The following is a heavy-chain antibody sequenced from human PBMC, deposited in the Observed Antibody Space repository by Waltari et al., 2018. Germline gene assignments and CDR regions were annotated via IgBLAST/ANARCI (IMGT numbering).Heavy chain of an antibody. D-gene: IGHD3-10*01. Sequence: QVQLVQSGAEVKKPGASVKVSCKASGYTLTRYDINWVRPATGQGLDWMGWLNPNRGHSVHAQTFQGRVTITRNTSIRTAYMELSSLRSEDTAVYYCARGSGYGSGSYTYWGQGTLVTVSS. CDR1: GYTLTRYD. V-gene: IGHV1-8*03. CDR2: LNPNRGHS. J-gene: IGHJ4*02. CDR3: ARGSGYGSGSYTY.